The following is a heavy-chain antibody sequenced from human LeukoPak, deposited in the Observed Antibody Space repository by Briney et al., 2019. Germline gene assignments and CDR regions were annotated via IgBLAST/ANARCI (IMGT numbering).Heavy chain of an antibody. D-gene: IGHD3-22*01. V-gene: IGHV1-18*04. CDR2: ISAYNGNT. CDR3: ARVKGSYYDSSGYYIPALDY. J-gene: IGHJ4*02. CDR1: GYTFTGYY. Sequence: ASVKVSCKASGYTFTGYYMHWVRQAPGQGLEWMGWISAYNGNTNYAQKLQGRVTMTTDTSTSTAYMELRSLRSDDTAVYYCARVKGSYYDSSGYYIPALDYWGQGTLVTVSS.